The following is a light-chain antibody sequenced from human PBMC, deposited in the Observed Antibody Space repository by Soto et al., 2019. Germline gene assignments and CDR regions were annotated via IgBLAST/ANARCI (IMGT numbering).Light chain of an antibody. CDR3: QQYGSSPFT. V-gene: IGKV3-20*01. Sequence: EIVLTQSPATLSLSPGERATLSCRASQSFTSNLAWYQQKPGQPPRLLIYGASSRATGIPDRFSGSGSGTDFTLTISRLEPEDFAVYYCQQYGSSPFTFGPGTKVDIK. CDR2: GAS. CDR1: QSFTSN. J-gene: IGKJ3*01.